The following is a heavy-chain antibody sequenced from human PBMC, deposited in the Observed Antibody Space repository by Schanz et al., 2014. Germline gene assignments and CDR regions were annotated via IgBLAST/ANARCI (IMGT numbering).Heavy chain of an antibody. D-gene: IGHD1-26*01. CDR2: ISGYDANT. Sequence: QVHLVQSGAEVKKPGASVKVSCRASGYTFRSYGINWVRQAPEQGLEWMGWISGYDANTNYAQKFQGRVTMTTDTSTSTAFMELRGLRSDDTAIYYCARDRDQWDGNYLDYWGQGTLVTVSS. CDR1: GYTFRSYG. V-gene: IGHV1-18*01. CDR3: ARDRDQWDGNYLDY. J-gene: IGHJ4*02.